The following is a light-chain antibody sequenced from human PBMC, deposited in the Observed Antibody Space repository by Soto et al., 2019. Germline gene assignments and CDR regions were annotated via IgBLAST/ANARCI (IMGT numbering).Light chain of an antibody. Sequence: IQVTQSPSSLSASVGDRVTITCRASQGIRNELSWYQQKPGKAPKFLIYAASSLQSGVPSRFSGSGSGTDFTLTISSLQPEDFATYYCQQSYSTPPWTFGQGTKVDIK. CDR2: AAS. J-gene: IGKJ1*01. CDR1: QGIRNE. V-gene: IGKV1-39*01. CDR3: QQSYSTPPWT.